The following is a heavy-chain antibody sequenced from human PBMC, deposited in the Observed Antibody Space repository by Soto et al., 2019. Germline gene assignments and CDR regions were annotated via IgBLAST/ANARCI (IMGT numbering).Heavy chain of an antibody. J-gene: IGHJ4*02. Sequence: GGSLRLSCAASGFTFSNAWMSWVRQAPGKGLEWVGRIKSKTDGGTTDYAAPVKGRFTISRDDSKNTLYLQMNSLKTEDTAVYYCTTDPPPSSTAFGQARFDYWGQGTLVTVSS. D-gene: IGHD6-13*01. CDR1: GFTFSNAW. CDR2: IKSKTDGGTT. V-gene: IGHV3-15*01. CDR3: TTDPPPSSTAFGQARFDY.